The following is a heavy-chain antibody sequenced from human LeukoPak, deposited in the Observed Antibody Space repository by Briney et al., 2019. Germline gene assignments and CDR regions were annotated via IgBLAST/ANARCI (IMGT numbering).Heavy chain of an antibody. J-gene: IGHJ6*02. Sequence: SQTLSLTCAISGDSVSSNTAAWNWIRQSPPRGLEWLGRTYYKSKWYNDYAVSVKSRITINPDTSRNQFSLQLNSVTPEDTAVYYCAREGVTMVRGIIYSYYGMDVWGQGTTVTVSS. V-gene: IGHV6-1*01. CDR1: GDSVSSNTAA. CDR2: TYYKSKWYN. CDR3: AREGVTMVRGIIYSYYGMDV. D-gene: IGHD3-10*01.